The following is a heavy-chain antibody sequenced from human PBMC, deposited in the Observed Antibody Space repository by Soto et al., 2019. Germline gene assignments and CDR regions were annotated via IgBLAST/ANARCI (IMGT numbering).Heavy chain of an antibody. CDR2: ISSASSET. V-gene: IGHV3-21*01. J-gene: IGHJ4*02. Sequence: APRVSSAPSGYSFGRVSMNWVRQVPGKGLEWVASISSASSETWYADSVKGRFIISRDNAQNSLFLQMKTMRPEDSAIYYCARVAYWGPGTQVAVT. CDR3: ARVAY. CDR1: GYSFGRVS.